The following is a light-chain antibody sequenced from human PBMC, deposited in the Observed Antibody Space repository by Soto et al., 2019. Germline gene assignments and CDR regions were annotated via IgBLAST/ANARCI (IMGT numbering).Light chain of an antibody. CDR3: SSYTGSRTPYV. Sequence: QSALPQPASVSGSPGQSITISCTGTSSDVGGYNYVSWYQQHPGKAPKLMIYDVSNRPSGVSNRFSGSKSGNTASLTISGLQAEDEADYYCSSYTGSRTPYVFGTGTKLTVL. CDR2: DVS. CDR1: SSDVGGYNY. J-gene: IGLJ1*01. V-gene: IGLV2-14*01.